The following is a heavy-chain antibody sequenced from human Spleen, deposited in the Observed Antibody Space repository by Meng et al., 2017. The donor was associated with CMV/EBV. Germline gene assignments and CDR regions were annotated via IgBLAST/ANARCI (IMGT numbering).Heavy chain of an antibody. Sequence: SGPTLVKPTQTLTLTCTFSGFSLSTSGVGVGWIRQPPGKALEWLALIYWNDDKRYSPSLKSRLTITKDTSKNQVVLTMTNMDPVDTATYYCARLITPYYYYGMDVWGQGTTVTVSS. V-gene: IGHV2-5*01. CDR3: ARLITPYYYYGMDV. D-gene: IGHD5-24*01. CDR1: GFSLSTSGVG. J-gene: IGHJ6*02. CDR2: IYWNDDK.